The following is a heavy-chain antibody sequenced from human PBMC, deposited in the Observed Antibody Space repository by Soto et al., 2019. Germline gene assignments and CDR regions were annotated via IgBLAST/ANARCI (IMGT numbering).Heavy chain of an antibody. CDR2: ISISSTI. D-gene: IGHD3-16*02. CDR1: GFTCSSFG. V-gene: IGHV3-48*02. Sequence: GGSLSLPCAASGFTCSSFGINWVRHAPGKGLEWVSYISISSTIYYADFVKGRSTISRDNAKNSLYLQRNSLRDEDTAVYYRARDEDYVWGSYRYSAFDIWGQGTMVTV. J-gene: IGHJ3*02. CDR3: ARDEDYVWGSYRYSAFDI.